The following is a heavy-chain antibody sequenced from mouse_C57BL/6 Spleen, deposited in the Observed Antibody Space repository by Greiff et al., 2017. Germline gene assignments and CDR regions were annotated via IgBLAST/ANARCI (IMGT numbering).Heavy chain of an antibody. V-gene: IGHV3-1*01. D-gene: IGHD2-3*01. CDR3: AKGGADDGYYFAY. CDR1: GYSITSGYD. Sequence: EVQLQQSGPGMVKPSQSLSLTCTVTGYSITSGYDWHWIRHFPGNKLEWMGYISYSGSTNYNPSLKNRISITHDTSKNPFFLKLNSVTTEDTATYYSAKGGADDGYYFAYWGQGTLVTVSA. CDR2: ISYSGST. J-gene: IGHJ3*01.